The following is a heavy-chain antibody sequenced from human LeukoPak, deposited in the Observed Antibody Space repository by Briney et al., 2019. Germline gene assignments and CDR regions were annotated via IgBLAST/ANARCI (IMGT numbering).Heavy chain of an antibody. D-gene: IGHD3-22*01. CDR1: GFTFSSYA. V-gene: IGHV3-23*01. CDR3: AKGLKYYYDSSPSPGMY. J-gene: IGHJ4*02. Sequence: GGSLRLSCAASGFTFSSYAMSWVRQAPGKGLEWVSDISGSGSNTYYADSVKGRFTISRDNSKNTLYLQMNSLRAEDTAAYYCAKGLKYYYDSSPSPGMYWGQGTLVTVSS. CDR2: ISGSGSNT.